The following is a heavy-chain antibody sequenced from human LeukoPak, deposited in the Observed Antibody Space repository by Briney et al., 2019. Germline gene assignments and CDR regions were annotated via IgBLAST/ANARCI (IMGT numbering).Heavy chain of an antibody. V-gene: IGHV4-4*07. D-gene: IGHD6-25*01. CDR1: GGSISGYY. CDR2: IFTSGST. J-gene: IGHJ5*02. Sequence: SETLSLTCTVSGGSISGYYWSWIRQPARKGLEWIGRIFTSGSTNYNPSLKSRVTMSVDTSKNQFSLKLSSVTAADTAVYYCAKNGQSGFSFDPWGQGTLVTVSS. CDR3: AKNGQSGFSFDP.